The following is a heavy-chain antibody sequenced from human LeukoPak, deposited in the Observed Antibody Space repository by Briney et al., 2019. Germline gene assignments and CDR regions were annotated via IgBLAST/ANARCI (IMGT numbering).Heavy chain of an antibody. CDR2: ISGSGGST. V-gene: IGHV3-23*01. CDR3: AKDLTGGNYYGSGSYVLGY. J-gene: IGHJ4*02. D-gene: IGHD3-10*01. Sequence: PGGSLRLSCAASGFTFSSYAMSWVRQAPGKGLEWVSAISGSGGSTYYADSVKGRFTISRDNSKNTLYLQMNSLRAEDTAVYYCAKDLTGGNYYGSGSYVLGYWGQGTLVTVSS. CDR1: GFTFSSYA.